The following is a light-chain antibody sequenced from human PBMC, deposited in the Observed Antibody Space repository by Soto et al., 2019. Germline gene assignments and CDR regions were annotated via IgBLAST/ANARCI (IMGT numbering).Light chain of an antibody. CDR2: GNI. V-gene: IGLV1-40*01. J-gene: IGLJ2*01. Sequence: QLVLTQPPSVSGAPGQRVTISCTGSSSNIGAGYDVHWYRQLPGTAPTVLIYGNINRPSGVPDRFSASKSGTSASLAITGLQAEVEPDYYCQSYDNNLVVFGGGTKLTVL. CDR1: SSNIGAGYD. CDR3: QSYDNNLVV.